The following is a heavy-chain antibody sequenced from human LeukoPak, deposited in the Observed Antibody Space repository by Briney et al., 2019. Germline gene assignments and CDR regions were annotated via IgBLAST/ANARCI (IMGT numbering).Heavy chain of an antibody. CDR1: GDSISSYY. J-gene: IGHJ4*02. Sequence: SETLSLTCTVSGDSISSYYWTWIRQPPGKGLEWIGYIYYSVNTNYNPSLKSRVTISVDTSKNQFSLKLSSVTAADTAVYYCARGGFSLDFDYWGQGTLVTVSS. D-gene: IGHD3-3*02. CDR3: ARGGFSLDFDY. V-gene: IGHV4-59*01. CDR2: IYYSVNT.